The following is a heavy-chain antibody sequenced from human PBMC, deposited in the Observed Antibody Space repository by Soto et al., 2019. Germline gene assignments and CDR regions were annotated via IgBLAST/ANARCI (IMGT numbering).Heavy chain of an antibody. D-gene: IGHD3-10*01. J-gene: IGHJ4*02. Sequence: PSETLSLTCAVSGGSISSSNWWSWVRQPPGKGLEWIGEIYHSGNTNYNPSLKSRVTMAVDKSRNQFSLKLSSVTAADTAVYYCARRWGEGRVDYWGQGTLVIVSS. CDR1: GGSISSSNW. CDR2: IYHSGNT. V-gene: IGHV4-4*02. CDR3: ARRWGEGRVDY.